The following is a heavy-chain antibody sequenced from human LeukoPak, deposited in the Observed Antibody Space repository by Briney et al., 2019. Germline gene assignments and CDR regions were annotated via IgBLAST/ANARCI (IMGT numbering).Heavy chain of an antibody. J-gene: IGHJ4*02. V-gene: IGHV3-23*01. CDR2: LSPSGGIT. CDR3: ARGVNYFVLEY. CDR1: GFTFSTYA. Sequence: GGSLRLSCAASGFTFSTYAMSWVRQAPGKGLEWVSALSPSGGITYYEDSVKGRFTISRDNSKNTLYLQMNSLRAEDTAVYYCARGVNYFVLEYWGQGTLVTVSS. D-gene: IGHD3-10*02.